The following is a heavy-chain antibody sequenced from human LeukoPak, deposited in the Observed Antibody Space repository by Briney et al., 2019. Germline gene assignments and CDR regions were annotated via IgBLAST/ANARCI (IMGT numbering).Heavy chain of an antibody. Sequence: SETLSLTCAVSGDSISNHIYYWDWIRQTPGKGLEWIGAVYYTGNAYYNPSLKSRVTISVDTSDNRFSLHLNSVNAADTAIYYCARLRALSGHRGAFDIWGQGTLVTVSS. V-gene: IGHV4-39*01. CDR3: ARLRALSGHRGAFDI. CDR1: GDSISNHIYY. J-gene: IGHJ3*02. CDR2: VYYTGNA. D-gene: IGHD5/OR15-5a*01.